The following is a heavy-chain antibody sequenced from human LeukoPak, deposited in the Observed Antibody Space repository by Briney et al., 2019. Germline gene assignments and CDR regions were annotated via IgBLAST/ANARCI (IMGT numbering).Heavy chain of an antibody. V-gene: IGHV4-4*07. CDR1: GGSISSLY. J-gene: IGHJ5*02. Sequence: SETLSLTCTVSGGSISSLYWSWIRQPAGKGLERIGRIYTSGSTNYNPSLKSRVTMSVDTSKNQFSLKLNSVTAEDTAVYYCAKNGQTGFSFDPWGQGILVTVSS. CDR3: AKNGQTGFSFDP. CDR2: IYTSGST. D-gene: IGHD3-9*01.